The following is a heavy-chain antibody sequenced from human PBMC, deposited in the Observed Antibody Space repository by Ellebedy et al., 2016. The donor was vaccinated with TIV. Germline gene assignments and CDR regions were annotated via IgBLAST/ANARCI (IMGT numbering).Heavy chain of an antibody. CDR1: GFPCSRNG. CDR2: IYSGGST. Sequence: GESLKISCAASGFPCSRNGIHCVRQPPGKGLEWVSVIYSGGSTYYADSVKGRFTISRDNSKNTVYLQMNSLRAEDPAVYYCAYGVISGYWGQGTLVTVSS. D-gene: IGHD3-16*02. J-gene: IGHJ4*02. CDR3: AYGVISGY. V-gene: IGHV3-53*01.